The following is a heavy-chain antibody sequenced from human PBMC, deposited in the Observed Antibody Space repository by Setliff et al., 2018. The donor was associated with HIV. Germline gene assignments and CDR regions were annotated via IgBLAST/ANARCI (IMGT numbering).Heavy chain of an antibody. Sequence: SETLSLTCTVSGDSMRDYYWSWLRQPAGKGLEWIGRIFPRGTTDYNPSLKSRVTVSIDTSKDQFSLNLKSVTAADTAAYFCARDRSNYGSGSSAYNWFDPWGQGNQVTVSS. V-gene: IGHV4-4*07. CDR1: GDSMRDYY. D-gene: IGHD3-10*01. CDR3: ARDRSNYGSGSSAYNWFDP. CDR2: IFPRGTT. J-gene: IGHJ5*02.